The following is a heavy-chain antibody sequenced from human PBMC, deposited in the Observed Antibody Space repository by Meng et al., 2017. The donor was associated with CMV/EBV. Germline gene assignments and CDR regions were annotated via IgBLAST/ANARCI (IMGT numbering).Heavy chain of an antibody. D-gene: IGHD2-2*01. CDR1: GFTFSSYS. J-gene: IGHJ6*02. Sequence: GESLKISCAASGFTFSSYSMNWVRQAPGKGLEWVSSISSSSSYIYYADPVKGRFPISRDNAKNSLYLQMNSLRAEDTAVYYCARADAIVVVPAAILDYYYGMDVWGQGTTVTVSS. CDR3: ARADAIVVVPAAILDYYYGMDV. V-gene: IGHV3-21*01. CDR2: ISSSSSYI.